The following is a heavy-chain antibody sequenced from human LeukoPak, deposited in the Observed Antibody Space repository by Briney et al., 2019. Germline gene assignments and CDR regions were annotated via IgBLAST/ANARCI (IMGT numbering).Heavy chain of an antibody. Sequence: GGSLRLSCVSSGFSFSNYAMSWVRQAPGKGLEWVSSISGSGGSTHYADSVKGRFTISRDKTKNTLYLQMNSLRAEDTAVYYCAKSAYYDASGYYREYYFDYWGQGTLVTVSS. D-gene: IGHD3-22*01. CDR3: AKSAYYDASGYYREYYFDY. CDR1: GFSFSNYA. CDR2: ISGSGGST. J-gene: IGHJ4*02. V-gene: IGHV3-23*01.